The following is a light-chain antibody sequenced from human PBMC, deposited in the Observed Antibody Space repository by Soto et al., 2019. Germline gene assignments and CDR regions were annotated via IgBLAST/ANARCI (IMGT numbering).Light chain of an antibody. CDR1: SSDVGGYNY. CDR3: SSYTSISTLVI. V-gene: IGLV2-14*01. J-gene: IGLJ2*01. CDR2: EVI. Sequence: QSALTQPPSASGSPGQSVTISCTGTSSDVGGYNYVSWYQQHPGKAPKLMIYEVINRPSGVSNRFSGSKSGNTASLTISGLQAEDEGDYYCSSYTSISTLVIFGGGTKLTVL.